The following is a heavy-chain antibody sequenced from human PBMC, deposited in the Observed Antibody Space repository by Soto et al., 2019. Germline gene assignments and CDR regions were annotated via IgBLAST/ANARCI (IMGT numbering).Heavy chain of an antibody. D-gene: IGHD3-22*01. CDR3: DGMGACVPEYDDSRPYTSDNLFDP. J-gene: IGHJ5*02. CDR1: GSSISSGYY. Sequence: SETLSPACVVSGSSISSGYYGCWLRQPPGKGLEWIGSLYHGGRTYYNPSLTSRVTLSIDMTNNHVSLILNSVTAAQPSVYYCDGMGACVPEYDDSRPYTSDNLFDPWGQGTLVTVSS. V-gene: IGHV4-38-2*01. CDR2: LYHGGRT.